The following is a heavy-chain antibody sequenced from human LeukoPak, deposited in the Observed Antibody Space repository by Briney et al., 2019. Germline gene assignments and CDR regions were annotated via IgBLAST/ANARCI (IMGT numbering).Heavy chain of an antibody. Sequence: SETLSLTCTVSGGSISSGDYYWSWIRQPPGTGLEWIGYIYYSGSTYYNPSLKSRVTISVDTSKNQFSLKLSSVTAADTAVYYCARGSPSPSGSTSYYYYYYGMDVWGQGTTVTVSS. V-gene: IGHV4-30-4*01. CDR1: GGSISSGDYY. CDR2: IYYSGST. D-gene: IGHD2-2*01. CDR3: ARGSPSPSGSTSYYYYYYGMDV. J-gene: IGHJ6*02.